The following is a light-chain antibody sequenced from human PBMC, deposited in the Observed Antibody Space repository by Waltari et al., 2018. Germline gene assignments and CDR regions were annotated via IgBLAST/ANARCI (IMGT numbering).Light chain of an antibody. Sequence: EIVLTQSPDFQSVSPEEKDTITCRASQNVGRSLHWYQQKPNQSPKLLIKYASQSFSGVPSRFSGSGSGTDFTLTINGLEAEDAATYYCHQGSSLPGTFGQGTKVEVK. CDR2: YAS. CDR1: QNVGRS. V-gene: IGKV6-21*01. J-gene: IGKJ1*01. CDR3: HQGSSLPGT.